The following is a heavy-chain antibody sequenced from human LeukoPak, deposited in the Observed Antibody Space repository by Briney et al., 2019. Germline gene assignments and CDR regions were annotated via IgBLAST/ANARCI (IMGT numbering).Heavy chain of an antibody. J-gene: IGHJ3*02. CDR2: ISSSGST. CDR1: GDSIIIGDYY. Sequence: TLSLTFTVSGDSIIIGDYYWSWIRQPAGKGLEWIGRISSSGSTNYNPSLKSRVTIPVDTSKNQFSLKLSSVTAADTAVYFCARGPYSYDSSGAFDIWGQGTMVTVSS. V-gene: IGHV4-61*02. CDR3: ARGPYSYDSSGAFDI. D-gene: IGHD3-22*01.